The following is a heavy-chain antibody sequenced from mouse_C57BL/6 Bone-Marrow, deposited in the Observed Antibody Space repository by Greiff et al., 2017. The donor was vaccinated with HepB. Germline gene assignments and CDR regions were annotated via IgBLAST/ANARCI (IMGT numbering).Heavy chain of an antibody. CDR3: ARDAYPYAMDY. Sequence: EVHLVESGGGLVQSGRSLRLSCATSGFTFSDFYMEWVRQAPGKGLEWIAASRNKANDYTTEYSASVKGRFIVSRDTSQSILYLQMNGLRAEDTAIYYCARDAYPYAMDYWGQGTSVTVSS. D-gene: IGHD5-5*01. J-gene: IGHJ4*01. V-gene: IGHV7-1*01. CDR1: GFTFSDFY. CDR2: SRNKANDYTT.